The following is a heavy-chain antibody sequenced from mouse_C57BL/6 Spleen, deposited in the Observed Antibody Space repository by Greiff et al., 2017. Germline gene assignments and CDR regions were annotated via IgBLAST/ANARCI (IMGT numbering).Heavy chain of an antibody. CDR2: ISSGSSTI. V-gene: IGHV5-17*01. CDR3: ARRDYGSSPAWFAY. CDR1: GFTFSDYG. J-gene: IGHJ3*01. Sequence: EVKLMESGGGLVKPGGSLKLSCAASGFTFSDYGMHWVRQAPEKGLEWVAYISSGSSTIYYADKVKGRFTISRDNAKNTLFLQMTSLRSEDTAMYYCARRDYGSSPAWFAYWGQGTLVTVSA. D-gene: IGHD1-1*01.